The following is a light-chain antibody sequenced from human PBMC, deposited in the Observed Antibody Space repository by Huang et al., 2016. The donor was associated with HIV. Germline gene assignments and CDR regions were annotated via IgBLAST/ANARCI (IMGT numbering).Light chain of an antibody. CDR2: AAA. V-gene: IGKV1-39*01. CDR1: QNIKRY. Sequence: DIQITQSPSSLSASVGDTVIITCRASQNIKRYLNWYQQEPGKAPKLLISAAANLQSGVPSTVSGSGSGTYFTLTINSLQPEDSATYYCQQSARTPRTFGQGTKLEI. J-gene: IGKJ2*01. CDR3: QQSARTPRT.